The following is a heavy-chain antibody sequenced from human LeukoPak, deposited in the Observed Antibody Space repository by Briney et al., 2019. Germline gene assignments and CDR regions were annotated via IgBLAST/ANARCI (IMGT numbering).Heavy chain of an antibody. V-gene: IGHV3-53*03. Sequence: RGSLTLSCAVSGFTVSSNYISCVRHPPGNVLEWDSVIFRGGGTYYAGSVKARFTISRDNFKNTPYLRMKSLRAAAPAGFYFPGGGSTRIYYFEYWGHGALVPVSS. J-gene: IGHJ4*01. CDR1: GFTVSSNY. CDR2: IFRGGGT. CDR3: PGGGSTRIYYFEY.